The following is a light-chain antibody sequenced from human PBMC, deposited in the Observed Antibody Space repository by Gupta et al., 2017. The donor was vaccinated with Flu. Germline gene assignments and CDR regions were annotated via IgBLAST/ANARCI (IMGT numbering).Light chain of an antibody. CDR1: QSLHSTH. V-gene: IGKV3-20*01. CDR3: QQEALSPTT. Sequence: GTLYLSPGEKVTLSCRASQSLHSTHVARYQQKPGQSPKLLIFGASSTATGTPDRISGGGSGTDFTLTISRRAPEDFAVYCSQQEALSPTTFGQGTKVEV. CDR2: GAS. J-gene: IGKJ1*01.